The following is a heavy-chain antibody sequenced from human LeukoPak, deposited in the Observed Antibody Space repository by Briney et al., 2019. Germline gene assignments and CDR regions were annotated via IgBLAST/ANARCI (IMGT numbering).Heavy chain of an antibody. Sequence: GGSLRLSCAASGFTFSSYGMHWVRQAPGKGLEWVAVISYDGSNKYYADSVKGRFTISRDNSKNTLYLQMNSLRAEDTAVYYCASGSGYDQDYWGQGTLVTVSS. CDR2: ISYDGSNK. V-gene: IGHV3-30*03. J-gene: IGHJ4*02. CDR3: ASGSGYDQDY. CDR1: GFTFSSYG. D-gene: IGHD5-12*01.